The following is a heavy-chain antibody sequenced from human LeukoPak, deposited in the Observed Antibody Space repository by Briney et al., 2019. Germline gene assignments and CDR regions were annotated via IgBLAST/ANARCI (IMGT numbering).Heavy chain of an antibody. J-gene: IGHJ5*02. CDR3: VRDDAVVTTTAVVS. D-gene: IGHD3-22*01. V-gene: IGHV3-30*02. CDR2: IWYDGSNK. Sequence: GGSLRLSCAASGFTFSSYGMHWVRQAPGKGLEWVAFIWYDGSNKYYADSVKGRFTISRDNSKNTLYLQMNSLRAEDTAVYYCVRDDAVVTTTAVVSWGQGALVTVSS. CDR1: GFTFSSYG.